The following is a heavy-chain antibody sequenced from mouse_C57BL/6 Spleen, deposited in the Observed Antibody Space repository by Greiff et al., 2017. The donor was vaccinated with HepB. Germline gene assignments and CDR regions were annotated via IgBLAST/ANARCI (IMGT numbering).Heavy chain of an antibody. V-gene: IGHV1-19*01. D-gene: IGHD3-1*01. CDR1: GYTFTDYY. CDR3: ARDRATFAMDY. CDR2: INPYNGGT. Sequence: VQLQQSGPVLVKPGASVKMSCKASGYTFTDYYMNWVKQSHGKSLEWIGVINPYNGGTSYNQKFKGKATLTVDKSSSTAYMELNSLTSEDSAVYYCARDRATFAMDYWGQGTSVTVSS. J-gene: IGHJ4*01.